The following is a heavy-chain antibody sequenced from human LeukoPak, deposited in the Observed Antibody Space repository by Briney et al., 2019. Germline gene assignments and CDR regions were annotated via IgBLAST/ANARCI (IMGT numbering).Heavy chain of an antibody. Sequence: PSQTLSLTCTVSGDSISSGDYYWSWIRQPPGKGLEWIGYIHYSGSTYYNPSLKSRVTISVDTSKNQFSLKLSSVTAADTAVYYCARAYYYGSGSFHSPLLAYYFDYWGQGTLVTVSS. CDR2: IHYSGST. CDR1: GDSISSGDYY. J-gene: IGHJ4*02. V-gene: IGHV4-30-4*08. CDR3: ARAYYYGSGSFHSPLLAYYFDY. D-gene: IGHD3-10*01.